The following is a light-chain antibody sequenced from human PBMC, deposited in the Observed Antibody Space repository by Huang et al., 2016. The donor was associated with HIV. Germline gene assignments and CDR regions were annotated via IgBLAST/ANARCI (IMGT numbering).Light chain of an antibody. J-gene: IGKJ1*01. CDR3: QQYNNWPRT. CDR2: GAS. Sequence: EIVMTQSPATLSVSPGERATLACRASQSVRSHLAWYQQKPGQAPRRLIYGASTRATGIPARFSGSGSGTEFTLTISSLQSEDFAVYYCQQYNNWPRTFGQGTKVEIK. CDR1: QSVRSH. V-gene: IGKV3-15*01.